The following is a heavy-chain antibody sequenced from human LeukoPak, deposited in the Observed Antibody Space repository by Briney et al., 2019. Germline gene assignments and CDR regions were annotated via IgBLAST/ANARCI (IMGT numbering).Heavy chain of an antibody. V-gene: IGHV4-59*02. J-gene: IGHJ4*02. Sequence: PSETLSLTCSVSGDPVWSYYWTWVRQPPEKGLEWIGYVFFGGQTNYNPSVKSRVTISLDTSRSQFSLNLTSVTAADSAMYYCARGADADRTGHNLDSWGQGTLVIVSS. D-gene: IGHD5-24*01. CDR1: GDPVWSYY. CDR3: ARGADADRTGHNLDS. CDR2: VFFGGQT.